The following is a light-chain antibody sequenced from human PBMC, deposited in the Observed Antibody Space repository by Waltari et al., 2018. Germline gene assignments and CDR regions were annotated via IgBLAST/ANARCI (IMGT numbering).Light chain of an antibody. CDR3: QTGGHGTWV. V-gene: IGLV4-69*01. CDR1: SGHSSNI. J-gene: IGLJ3*02. CDR2: VNSDGSH. Sequence: QLVLTQSPSASVSLGASVKLTCTLSSGHSSNIIAWLQQQPEKSPRYLMKVNSDGSHSKGDEIPDRFSGSSSGAERYLTISSLQSEDEADYYCQTGGHGTWVFGGGTKLTVL.